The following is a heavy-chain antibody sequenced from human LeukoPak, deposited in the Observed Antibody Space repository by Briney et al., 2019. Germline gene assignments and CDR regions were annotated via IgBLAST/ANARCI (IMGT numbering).Heavy chain of an antibody. Sequence: GASVKVSCKASGGTFSSYAISWVRQAPGQGLEGMGRIIPNFGTANYAQKFQGRVTITTDESPSTAYMELSSLRSEDTAVYYCARGQWFGELSYFDYWGQGTLVTVSS. CDR3: ARGQWFGELSYFDY. V-gene: IGHV1-69*05. CDR2: IIPNFGTA. D-gene: IGHD3-10*01. CDR1: GGTFSSYA. J-gene: IGHJ4*02.